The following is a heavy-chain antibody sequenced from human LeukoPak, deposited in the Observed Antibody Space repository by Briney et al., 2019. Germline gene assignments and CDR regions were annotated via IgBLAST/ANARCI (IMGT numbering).Heavy chain of an antibody. CDR3: ARLGTAEDAFDL. J-gene: IGHJ3*01. Sequence: PSETLSLTCTVSGGSISSYYWSWIRQPPGKGLEWIGYIYYSGSTNYNPSLKSRVTISVDTSKNHFSLKLTSVTAADTAVYYCARLGTAEDAFDLWGQGTMVTVSS. V-gene: IGHV4-59*08. CDR1: GGSISSYY. CDR2: IYYSGST.